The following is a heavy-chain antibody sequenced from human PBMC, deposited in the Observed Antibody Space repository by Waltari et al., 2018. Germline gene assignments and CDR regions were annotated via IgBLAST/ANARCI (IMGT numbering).Heavy chain of an antibody. V-gene: IGHV4-31*03. CDR2: IYYSGST. CDR3: ARRPPGADRVFDY. CDR1: GGSLSSGRYY. J-gene: IGHJ4*02. Sequence: QVQLQESGPGLVKPSQTLSLTCTVSGGSLSSGRYYWSWIRQNPGKGLEWIGYIYYSGSTYYNPSRKSRVTISVDTSKNQFSLKLSSVTAADTAVYYCARRPPGADRVFDYWGQGTLVTVSS. D-gene: IGHD7-27*01.